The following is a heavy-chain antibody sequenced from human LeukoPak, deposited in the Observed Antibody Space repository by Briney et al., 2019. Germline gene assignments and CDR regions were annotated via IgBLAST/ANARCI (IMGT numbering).Heavy chain of an antibody. D-gene: IGHD4-17*01. Sequence: GSLRLSCAASGFTFSTYGMHWVRQAPGKGLEWVAFIRYDGRNKYYTDSVKGRFTISRDNSKNTLCLQMNSLRAEDTAVYYCAKEIWPTVTTPGHTHFDYWGQGTLVTVSS. CDR3: AKEIWPTVTTPGHTHFDY. CDR2: IRYDGRNK. J-gene: IGHJ4*02. CDR1: GFTFSTYG. V-gene: IGHV3-30*02.